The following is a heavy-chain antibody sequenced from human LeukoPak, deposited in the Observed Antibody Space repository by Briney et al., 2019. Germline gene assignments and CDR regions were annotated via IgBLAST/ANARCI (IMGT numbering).Heavy chain of an antibody. D-gene: IGHD5-12*01. J-gene: IGHJ4*02. CDR1: GFKFSDHY. CDR3: TRIVATKV. CDR2: IKSKTDGGTT. V-gene: IGHV3-15*01. Sequence: GGSLRLSCAASGFKFSDHYIDWVRQAPGKGLEWVGRIKSKTDGGTTDYAAPVKGRFTISRDDSKNTLYLQMNSLKTEDTAVYYCTRIVATKVWGQGTLVTVSS.